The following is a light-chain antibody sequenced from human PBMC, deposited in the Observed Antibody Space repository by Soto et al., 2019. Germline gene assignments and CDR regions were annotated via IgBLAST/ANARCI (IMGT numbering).Light chain of an antibody. CDR3: QQYGSSLWT. CDR1: QSVSSN. J-gene: IGKJ1*01. Sequence: EIVMTQSPTILSVSPGERATLSCRASQSVSSNLAWYQQKPGQAPRLLIYGVYTRAPGIPARFSGSGSGTDFTLTISRLEPEDFAVYYCQQYGSSLWTFGQGTKVDIK. V-gene: IGKV3-20*01. CDR2: GVY.